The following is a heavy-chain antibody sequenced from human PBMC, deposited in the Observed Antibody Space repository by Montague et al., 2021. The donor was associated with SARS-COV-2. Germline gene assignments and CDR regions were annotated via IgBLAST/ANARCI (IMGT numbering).Heavy chain of an antibody. J-gene: IGHJ4*02. V-gene: IGHV4-59*01. D-gene: IGHD1-1*01. CDR1: GDSIRSYY. CDR3: ARAQNICFIDNCVDDFDL. Sequence: SETLSLTCAVSGDSIRSYYWTWIRQAQGRRLDWIGYLNHTGSTKYNPSLKSRVTLSLDTPKNHFSLRLNSVTAADTAVYYCARAQNICFIDNCVDDFDLWGLGALVTVSS. CDR2: LNHTGST.